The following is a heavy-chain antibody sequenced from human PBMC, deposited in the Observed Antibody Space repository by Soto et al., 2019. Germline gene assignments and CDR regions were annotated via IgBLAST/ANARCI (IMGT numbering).Heavy chain of an antibody. J-gene: IGHJ4*02. CDR3: ASWTYNSGWYLGS. V-gene: IGHV3-7*03. CDR2: IKQDGSEK. CDR1: GFSFSWHW. D-gene: IGHD6-19*01. Sequence: GGSLRLSCAASGFSFSWHWMGWVRQAPGKGLEWVANIKQDGSEKYYADSVKGRFTISRDNAKNSLYLQMDSLRAEDTAVYYCASWTYNSGWYLGSWGQGTLVTVSS.